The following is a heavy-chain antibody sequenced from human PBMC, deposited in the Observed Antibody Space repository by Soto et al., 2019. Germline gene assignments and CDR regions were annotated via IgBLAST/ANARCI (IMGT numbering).Heavy chain of an antibody. V-gene: IGHV1-58*01. CDR1: GFTFTSSA. J-gene: IGHJ6*02. CDR2: IVVGSGNT. D-gene: IGHD5-18*01. CDR3: AAPPAAMAKGYYYGLDV. Sequence: QMQLVQSGPEVKKPGTSVKVSCKASGFTFTSSAVQWVRQARGQRLEWLGWIVVGSGNTNYAQKFQERVTITRDMSTSTAYMELSSLRSEDTAVYYCAAPPAAMAKGYYYGLDVWGQGTTVTVSS.